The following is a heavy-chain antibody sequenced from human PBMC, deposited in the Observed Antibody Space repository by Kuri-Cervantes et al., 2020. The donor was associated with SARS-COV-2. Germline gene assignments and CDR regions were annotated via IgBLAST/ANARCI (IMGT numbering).Heavy chain of an antibody. CDR1: GFTFSSYA. CDR2: IYSGGSST. Sequence: GGSLRLSCAASGFTFSSYAMSWVRQAPGKGLEWVSVIYSGGSSTYYADSVEGRFTISRDNSKNTLYLQMNSLRAEDTAVYYCAKGGAALQDYFDYWGQGTLVTVSS. V-gene: IGHV3-23*03. J-gene: IGHJ4*02. CDR3: AKGGAALQDYFDY. D-gene: IGHD1-26*01.